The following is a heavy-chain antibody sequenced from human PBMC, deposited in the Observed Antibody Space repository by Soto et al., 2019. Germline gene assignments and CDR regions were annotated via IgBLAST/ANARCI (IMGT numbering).Heavy chain of an antibody. Sequence: QVQLRESGPGLVKPSQTLSLTCTVSGGSITSGGYYWGWVRQHPGKGLEWIGNIYNTGSTYRNPSLKSRVTISLDTSKNQFSLNVSSMTVADTAVYYCARVVHSGEFDYWGQGALVTVSS. CDR2: IYNTGST. CDR3: ARVVHSGEFDY. V-gene: IGHV4-31*03. J-gene: IGHJ4*02. CDR1: GGSITSGGYY. D-gene: IGHD3-10*01.